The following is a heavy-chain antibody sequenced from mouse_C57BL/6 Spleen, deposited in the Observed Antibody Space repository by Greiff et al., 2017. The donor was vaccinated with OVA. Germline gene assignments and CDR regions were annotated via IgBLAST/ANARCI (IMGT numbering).Heavy chain of an antibody. D-gene: IGHD2-4*01. Sequence: DVQLQESGPGLVKPSQSLSLTCSVTGYSITSGYYWNWIRQFPGNKLEWMGYISYDGSNNYNPSLKNRISITRDTSKNQFFLKLNSVTTEDTATYYCARIYYDYDDWYFDVWGTGTTVTVSS. J-gene: IGHJ1*03. CDR1: GYSITSGYY. CDR3: ARIYYDYDDWYFDV. V-gene: IGHV3-6*01. CDR2: ISYDGSN.